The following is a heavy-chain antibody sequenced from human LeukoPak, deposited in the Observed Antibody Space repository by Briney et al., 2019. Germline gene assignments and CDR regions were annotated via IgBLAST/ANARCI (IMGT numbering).Heavy chain of an antibody. CDR3: ARATYYGHWFDP. Sequence: SQTLSLTCTVSGGSISSGGYYWSWIRQHPGKRLEWIGYIYYSGSTYYNPSLKSRVTISVDTSKNQFSLKLSSVTAADTAVYYCARATYYGHWFDPWGQGTLVTVSS. CDR2: IYYSGST. D-gene: IGHD3-3*01. CDR1: GGSISSGGYY. V-gene: IGHV4-31*03. J-gene: IGHJ5*02.